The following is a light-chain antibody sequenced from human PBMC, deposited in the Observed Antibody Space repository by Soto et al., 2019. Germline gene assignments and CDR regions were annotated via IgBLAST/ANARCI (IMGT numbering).Light chain of an antibody. CDR1: QGISNY. CDR2: AAS. J-gene: IGKJ4*01. Sequence: DIQMTQSPSSLSASVGDRVTITCRANQGISNYLAWYPQKPGKVPKLLIYAASTLQAGVTSRFSGSGSGTDFTLTISSLRPEEGATYCMQQYISARLTFGVGAKVVSK. V-gene: IGKV1-27*01. CDR3: QQYISARLT.